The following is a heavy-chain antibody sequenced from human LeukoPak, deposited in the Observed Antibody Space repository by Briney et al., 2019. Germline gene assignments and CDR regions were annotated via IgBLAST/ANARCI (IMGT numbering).Heavy chain of an antibody. J-gene: IGHJ4*02. V-gene: IGHV4-39*01. D-gene: IGHD6-13*01. CDR2: IYYSGST. Sequence: SETLSLTCTVSGGPISSSSYYWGWIRQPPGKGLEWIGSIYYSGSTYYNPSLKSRVTTSVDTSKNQFSLKLSSVTAADTAVYYCASHGVTIAAAGFDYWGQGTLVTVSS. CDR1: GGPISSSSYY. CDR3: ASHGVTIAAAGFDY.